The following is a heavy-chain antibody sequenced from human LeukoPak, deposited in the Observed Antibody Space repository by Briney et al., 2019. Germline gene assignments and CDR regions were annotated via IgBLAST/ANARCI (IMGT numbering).Heavy chain of an antibody. D-gene: IGHD6-19*01. V-gene: IGHV6-1*01. Sequence: SQTLSLTCVISGDSVSSNSAAWNWIRQSPSRGPEWLGRTYYRSKWYKDYAVSVKSRITINPDTSKNQFSLQLNSVTPEDTAVYYCARARTRGIAVAAQAHGFDYWGQGTLVTVSS. CDR3: ARARTRGIAVAAQAHGFDY. CDR2: TYYRSKWYK. J-gene: IGHJ4*02. CDR1: GDSVSSNSAA.